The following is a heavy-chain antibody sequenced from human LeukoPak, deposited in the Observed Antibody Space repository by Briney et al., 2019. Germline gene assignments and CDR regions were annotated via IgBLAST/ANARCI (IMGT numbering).Heavy chain of an antibody. J-gene: IGHJ4*02. CDR1: GFTFNSYA. CDR2: IRGSGGGT. Sequence: GRSLRLSCAASGFTFNSYAMSWVRQAPGKGLEWVSAIRGSGGGTYYATSVKGRFTISRDNSKNTLYLQMNSLRDEDTALYYCAKAGIGVVGYFDYWGQGTLVTVSS. CDR3: AKAGIGVVGYFDY. D-gene: IGHD6-19*01. V-gene: IGHV3-23*01.